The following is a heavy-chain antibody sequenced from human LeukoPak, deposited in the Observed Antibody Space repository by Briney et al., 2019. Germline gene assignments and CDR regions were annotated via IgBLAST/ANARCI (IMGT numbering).Heavy chain of an antibody. Sequence: GGSLRLSCAASGFTFSSYAMHWVRQAPGKGLEWGTVISFDGSNKYYADAVKGRFTISRDNYKHTLYLQMNSLKTEDTAVYYCTTDPGRWTSSGWYHWGQGTLVTVSS. V-gene: IGHV3-30*04. CDR2: ISFDGSNK. CDR1: GFTFSSYA. CDR3: TTDPGRWTSSGWYH. J-gene: IGHJ5*02. D-gene: IGHD6-19*01.